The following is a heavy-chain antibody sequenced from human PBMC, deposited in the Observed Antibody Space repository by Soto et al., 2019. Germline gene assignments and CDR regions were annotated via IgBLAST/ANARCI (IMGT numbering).Heavy chain of an antibody. D-gene: IGHD5-12*01. CDR1: GGTFSSYA. CDR3: ARGPPSRDGYNTYDY. J-gene: IGHJ4*02. CDR2: INPIFGTA. Sequence: QVQLVQSGAAVKKPGSSVKVSCKASGGTFSSYAISWVRQAPGQGLEWMGGINPIFGTANYAQKFQGRVTITADESTSTAYMELSSLRAEDTAVYYCARGPPSRDGYNTYDYWGQGTLVTVSS. V-gene: IGHV1-69*01.